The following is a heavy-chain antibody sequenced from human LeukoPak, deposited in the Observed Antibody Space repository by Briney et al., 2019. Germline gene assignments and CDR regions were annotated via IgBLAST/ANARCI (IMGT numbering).Heavy chain of an antibody. J-gene: IGHJ4*02. CDR3: ARGGGSSSWYGNDY. Sequence: PGGSLRHSCAASGFTVSSNYMSWVRQAPGKGLEWVSVIYSGGSTYYADSVKGRFTISRDNSKNTLYLQMNSLRAEDTAVYYCARGGGSSSWYGNDYWGQGTLVTVSS. V-gene: IGHV3-66*01. CDR1: GFTVSSNY. CDR2: IYSGGST. D-gene: IGHD6-13*01.